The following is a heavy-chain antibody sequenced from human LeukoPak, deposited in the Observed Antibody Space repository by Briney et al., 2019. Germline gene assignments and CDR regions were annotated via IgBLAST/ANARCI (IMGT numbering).Heavy chain of an antibody. CDR3: ARDYVENWNWIHRFDY. CDR1: GASISTSSYY. J-gene: IGHJ4*02. Sequence: SETLSLTCTVSGASISTSSYYWGWIRQPPGKGLEWIGSIYYSGSTYYNPSLKSRVTISVDTSKIQFSLKLSSVTAADTAVYYCARDYVENWNWIHRFDYWGQGTLVTVSS. CDR2: IYYSGST. V-gene: IGHV4-39*07. D-gene: IGHD1-7*01.